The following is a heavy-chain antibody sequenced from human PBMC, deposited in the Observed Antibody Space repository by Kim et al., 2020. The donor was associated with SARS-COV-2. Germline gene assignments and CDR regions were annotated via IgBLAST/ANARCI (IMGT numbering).Heavy chain of an antibody. D-gene: IGHD5-12*01. V-gene: IGHV2-5*02. J-gene: IGHJ4*02. CDR1: GFSLSTSGVG. Sequence: SGPTLVNPTQTLTLTCTFSGFSLSTSGVGVGWIRQPPGKALEWLALIYWDDDKRYSPSLKSRLTITKDTSKNQMLPTITNMVPVDTATYYCAHRRYSGEPDYWGQGTLVTVSA. CDR3: AHRRYSGEPDY. CDR2: IYWDDDK.